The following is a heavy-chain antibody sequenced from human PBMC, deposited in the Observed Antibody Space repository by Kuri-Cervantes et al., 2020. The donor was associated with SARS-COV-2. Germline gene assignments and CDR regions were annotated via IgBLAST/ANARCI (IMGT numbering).Heavy chain of an antibody. D-gene: IGHD6-13*01. CDR2: ISYDGSNK. Sequence: GGSLRLPCAPSGFTFSSYAMHWVRQAPGKGREWVAVISYDGSNKYYADSVKGRFTISRDNSKNTLYLQMNSLRAEDTAVYYCSRDRIVAAGTNGMDVWGQGTTVTVSS. J-gene: IGHJ6*02. CDR1: GFTFSSYA. CDR3: SRDRIVAAGTNGMDV. V-gene: IGHV3-30-3*01.